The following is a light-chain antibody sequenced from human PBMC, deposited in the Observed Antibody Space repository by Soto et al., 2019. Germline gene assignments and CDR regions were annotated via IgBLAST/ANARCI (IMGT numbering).Light chain of an antibody. J-gene: IGKJ2*01. CDR3: QHRSNWPRT. CDR2: DAS. V-gene: IGKV3-11*01. CDR1: QSVSSS. Sequence: EIVLTQSPATLSLSPGERATLSCRASQSVSSSLAWYQQKPGQAPRLLIYDASNRASGIPARFSGSGSGTDFTLTISSLEPEALEVYYCQHRSNWPRTFGQGTKVDIK.